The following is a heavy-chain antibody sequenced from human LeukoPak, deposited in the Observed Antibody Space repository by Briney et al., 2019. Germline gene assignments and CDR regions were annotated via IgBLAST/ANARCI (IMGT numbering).Heavy chain of an antibody. D-gene: IGHD6-6*01. V-gene: IGHV4-39*01. J-gene: IGHJ4*02. CDR1: GASISSSSYY. Sequence: SETLSLTCTVSGASISSSSYYWGWIRQPPGKGLEWLGSMSYSGSTYYNPSLKSRVAMSVDTSKNQFSLNLTSVTVADTAVYYCARQTDPDSSSSHFDFWGQGTLVTVSS. CDR3: ARQTDPDSSSSHFDF. CDR2: MSYSGST.